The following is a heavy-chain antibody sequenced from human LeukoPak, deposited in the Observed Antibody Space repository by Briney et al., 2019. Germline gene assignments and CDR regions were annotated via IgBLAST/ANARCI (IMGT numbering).Heavy chain of an antibody. CDR1: GGSISSGSYY. J-gene: IGHJ4*02. CDR3: ARETNAWPVLLWFGDTYAQYYFDY. D-gene: IGHD3-10*01. Sequence: NSSQTLSLTCTVSGGSISSGSYYWSWIRQPAGKGLEWIGRIYTSGSTNYNPSLKSRVTISVDTSKNQFSLKLSSVTAADTAVYYCARETNAWPVLLWFGDTYAQYYFDYWGQGTLVTVSS. CDR2: IYTSGST. V-gene: IGHV4-61*02.